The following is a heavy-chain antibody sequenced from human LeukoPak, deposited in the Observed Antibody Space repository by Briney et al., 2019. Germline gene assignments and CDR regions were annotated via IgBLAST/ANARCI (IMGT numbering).Heavy chain of an antibody. D-gene: IGHD2-15*01. CDR3: ARRVVDNRNWYFNL. CDR2: IYPGDSDT. CDR1: GYSFTRNW. J-gene: IGHJ2*01. Sequence: GESLKISCKGSGYSFTRNWIGWVRQMPGKGLEWMGIIYPGDSDTRYSPSFQGQVTISADKSINTAYLQWSSLKASDTAMYYCARRVVDNRNWYFNLWGRGTLVTVSS. V-gene: IGHV5-51*01.